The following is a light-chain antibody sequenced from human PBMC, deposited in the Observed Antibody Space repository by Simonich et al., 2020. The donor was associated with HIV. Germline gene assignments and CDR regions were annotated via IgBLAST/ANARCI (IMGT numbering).Light chain of an antibody. V-gene: IGKV4-1*01. CDR1: QSVLYSSNNKNY. CDR2: WAS. CDR3: QQYYSTPSYT. Sequence: DIVMTQSPDSLAVSLGERATINCKSSQSVLYSSNNKNYLSWYQQKPGQAPKLLIYWASTRESGVPDRFSGSVSGTDFTLTISSLQAEDVAVYYCQQYYSTPSYTFGQGTKLEIK. J-gene: IGKJ2*01.